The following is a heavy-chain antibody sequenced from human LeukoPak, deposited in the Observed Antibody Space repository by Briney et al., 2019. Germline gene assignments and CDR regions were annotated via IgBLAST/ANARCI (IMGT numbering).Heavy chain of an antibody. V-gene: IGHV3-53*01. J-gene: IGHJ4*02. CDR2: IYSGGST. CDR3: AYYYDSSGYFY. D-gene: IGHD3-22*01. CDR1: GFTVSSNY. Sequence: PGGSLRLSCAASGFTVSSNYMSWVRQAPGKGLEWVSVIYSGGSTYYADSVKGRFTISRDNSKNTLYLQTNSLRAEDAAVYYCAYYYDSSGYFYWGQGTLVTVSS.